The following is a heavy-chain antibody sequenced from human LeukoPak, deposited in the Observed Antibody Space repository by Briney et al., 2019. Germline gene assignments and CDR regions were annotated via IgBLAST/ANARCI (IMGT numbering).Heavy chain of an antibody. CDR1: GFTFSSYG. V-gene: IGHV3-30*02. CDR3: AKDPPSSSSWYYFDY. J-gene: IGHJ4*02. D-gene: IGHD6-6*01. CDR2: IRYDGSNK. Sequence: GGSLRLSCAASGFTFSSYGMHWVRQAPGKGLEWVAFIRYDGSNKYYADSVKGRFTISRDNSKNTLYLQMNSLRAEDTAVYYCAKDPPSSSSWYYFDYWGQGTLVTVSS.